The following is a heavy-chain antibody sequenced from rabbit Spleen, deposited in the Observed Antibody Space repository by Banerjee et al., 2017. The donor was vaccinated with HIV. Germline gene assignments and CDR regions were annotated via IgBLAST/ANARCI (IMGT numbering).Heavy chain of an antibody. Sequence: QEQLVESGGGLVKPGASLTLTCKASGFSFSNKAVMCWVRQAPGKGLEWIACIDAGSSGITYYASWAKGRFTISKTSSTTVTLEMTSLTVADTATYFCARDSSSVLYNVNLWGQGTLVTVS. J-gene: IGHJ4*01. CDR2: IDAGSSGIT. V-gene: IGHV1S45*01. CDR3: ARDSSSVLYNVNL. D-gene: IGHD8-1*01. CDR1: GFSFSNKAV.